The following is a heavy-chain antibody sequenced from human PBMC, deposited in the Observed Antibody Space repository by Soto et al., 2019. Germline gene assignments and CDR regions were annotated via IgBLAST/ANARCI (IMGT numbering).Heavy chain of an antibody. D-gene: IGHD3-3*01. V-gene: IGHV7-4-1*01. Sequence: ASVKVSCKASGYTFTSYAMNWVRQAPGQGLEWMGWINTNTGNPTYAQGFTGRFVFSLDTSVSTAYLQICSPKAEDTAVYYCARGTLYYDFWSGYYGTHYYGMDVWGQGTTVTVSS. CDR1: GYTFTSYA. J-gene: IGHJ6*02. CDR2: INTNTGNP. CDR3: ARGTLYYDFWSGYYGTHYYGMDV.